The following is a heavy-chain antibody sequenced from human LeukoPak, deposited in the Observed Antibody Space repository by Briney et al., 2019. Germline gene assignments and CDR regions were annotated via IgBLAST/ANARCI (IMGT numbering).Heavy chain of an antibody. V-gene: IGHV3-21*01. CDR3: LQYGAGST. D-gene: IGHD3-10*01. J-gene: IGHJ5*02. CDR2: ICSSSSYI. Sequence: GGSLRLSCAASGFTFSSYSMNWVRQAPGKGLEWVSSICSSSSYIYYADSVKGRFTISRDNAKNSLYLQMNSLRGEDTALYYCLQYGAGSTWGQGTLVTVSS. CDR1: GFTFSSYS.